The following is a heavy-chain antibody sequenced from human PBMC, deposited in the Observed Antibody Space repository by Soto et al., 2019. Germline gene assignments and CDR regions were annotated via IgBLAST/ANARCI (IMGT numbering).Heavy chain of an antibody. Sequence: SVNVSCTGSGCTFSSYAISWVRQAPGQGLEWMGRVIPIFGTANYAQKFQGRVTITADESTSTAYMELSSLRSEDTAVYYCARATGYSESNSRYYYYYYGMDVWGQGTTVTVSS. CDR2: VIPIFGTA. V-gene: IGHV1-69*13. J-gene: IGHJ6*02. CDR3: ARATGYSESNSRYYYYYYGMDV. CDR1: GCTFSSYA. D-gene: IGHD1-26*01.